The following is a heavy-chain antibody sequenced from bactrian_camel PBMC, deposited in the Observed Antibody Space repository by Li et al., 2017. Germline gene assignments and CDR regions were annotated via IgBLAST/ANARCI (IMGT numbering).Heavy chain of an antibody. Sequence: HVQLVESGGGSVQVGGSLKLSCAASGYNNIFLVCTMGWHRQAPGKGRELIANIRPDGTPSYDPSVMGRFTISEDKAKNTLYLQMDNLNTDDTAVYYCSSRACMYGSSGQGTQVTVS. J-gene: IGHJ4*01. CDR1: GYNNIFLVCT. D-gene: IGHD1*01. CDR2: IRPDGTP. V-gene: IGHV3S53*01.